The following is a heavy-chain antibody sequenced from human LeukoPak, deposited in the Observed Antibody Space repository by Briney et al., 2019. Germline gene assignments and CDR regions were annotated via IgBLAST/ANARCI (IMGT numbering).Heavy chain of an antibody. CDR3: ARRKRPGYSRGAFDT. V-gene: IGHV4-34*01. D-gene: IGHD5-12*01. Sequence: SETLSLTCAVYGGSFSGYYWSWIRQPPGKGLEWIGEINHRGSTNYNPSRKGRVTISVSPSKNTIPMKLSSVNAADTDVYYCARRKRPGYSRGAFDTWGQGTMVTVSS. CDR1: GGSFSGYY. CDR2: INHRGST. J-gene: IGHJ3*02.